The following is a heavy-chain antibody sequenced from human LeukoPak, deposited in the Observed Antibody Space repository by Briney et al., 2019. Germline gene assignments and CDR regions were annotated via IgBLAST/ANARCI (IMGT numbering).Heavy chain of an antibody. CDR2: ISGSGGST. CDR3: AKVPPVFGVVISYFDY. D-gene: IGHD3-3*01. CDR1: GFTFSSYA. Sequence: PGGSLRLSCAASGFTFSSYAMSWVRQAPGKGLEWVSAISGSGGSTYYADSVKGRFIISRDNSKNTLYLQMNSLRAEDTAVYYCAKVPPVFGVVISYFDYWGQGTLVTVSS. V-gene: IGHV3-23*01. J-gene: IGHJ4*02.